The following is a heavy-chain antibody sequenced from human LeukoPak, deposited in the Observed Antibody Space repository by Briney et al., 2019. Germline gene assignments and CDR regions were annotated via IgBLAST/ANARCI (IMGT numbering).Heavy chain of an antibody. V-gene: IGHV1-2*02. Sequence: ASVKVSCKASGYTFTDYYMHWVRQAPGQGLEWMGWINPNSGGTNYAQKFQGRVTMTRDTSISTAYMELSRLRSDDTAVYYCARTLVAAPGSKGGPWGQGTLVTVSS. D-gene: IGHD6-13*01. CDR3: ARTLVAAPGSKGGP. CDR1: GYTFTDYY. CDR2: INPNSGGT. J-gene: IGHJ5*02.